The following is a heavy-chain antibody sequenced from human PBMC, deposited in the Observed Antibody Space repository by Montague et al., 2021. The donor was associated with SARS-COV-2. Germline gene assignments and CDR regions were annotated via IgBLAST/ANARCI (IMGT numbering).Heavy chain of an antibody. CDR3: ARLGRQQLVRLSGMDV. Sequence: SETLSLTCTVSGGSISSSSYYWGWIRQPPGKGLEWIGSIYYSGXTXYXXXXKXRVTISVDTSKNQFSLKLSSVTAADTAMYYCARLGRQQLVRLSGMDVWGQGTTVTVSS. CDR1: GGSISSSSYY. CDR2: IYYSGXT. D-gene: IGHD6-13*01. J-gene: IGHJ6*02. V-gene: IGHV4-39*07.